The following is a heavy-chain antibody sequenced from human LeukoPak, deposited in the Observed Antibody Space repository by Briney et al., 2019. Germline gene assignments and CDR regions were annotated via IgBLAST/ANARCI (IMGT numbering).Heavy chain of an antibody. CDR1: GFTFSDNY. CDR2: ISSSGNTT. Sequence: GGSLRLSCAASGFTFSDNYVSWIRQAPGKGLEWVSYISSSGNTTYNADSVKGRFGITRDNAKNSLYLQMNSLRAEDTAVYYCAADLRGIRAFDIWGQGTMVTVSS. D-gene: IGHD5-18*01. V-gene: IGHV3-11*01. J-gene: IGHJ3*02. CDR3: AADLRGIRAFDI.